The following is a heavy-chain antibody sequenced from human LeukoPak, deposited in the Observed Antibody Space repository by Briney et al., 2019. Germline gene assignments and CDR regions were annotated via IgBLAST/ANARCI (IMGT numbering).Heavy chain of an antibody. D-gene: IGHD3-22*01. Sequence: GASVKVSCKASGGTFSSYAISWVRQAPGQGLEWMGGIIPIFGTANYAQKFQGRVTITADKSTSTAYMELGSLRSEDTAVYYCASRSNYYDSSGYYYGFDYWGQGTLVTVSS. J-gene: IGHJ4*02. CDR3: ASRSNYYDSSGYYYGFDY. CDR1: GGTFSSYA. CDR2: IIPIFGTA. V-gene: IGHV1-69*06.